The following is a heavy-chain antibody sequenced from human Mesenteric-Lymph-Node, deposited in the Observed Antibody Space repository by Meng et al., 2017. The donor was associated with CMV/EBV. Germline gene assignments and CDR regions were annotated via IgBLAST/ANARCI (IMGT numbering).Heavy chain of an antibody. D-gene: IGHD2/OR15-2a*01. CDR3: ARDLTGTYYFLGY. Sequence: GESLKISCAASGFTFSIHWMNWVRQAPGKGLEWVSRINSDGVTTTYADSVKGRFTISRDNAKNSLYLQMSSLRAEDTALYYCARDLTGTYYFLGYWGQGTLVTVSS. CDR2: INSDGVTT. CDR1: GFTFSIHW. J-gene: IGHJ4*02. V-gene: IGHV3-74*01.